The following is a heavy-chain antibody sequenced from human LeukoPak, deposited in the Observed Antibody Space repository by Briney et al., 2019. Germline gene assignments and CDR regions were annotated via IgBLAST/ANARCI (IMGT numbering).Heavy chain of an antibody. CDR2: INSDGSST. Sequence: GGSLRLSCAASGFTFSSYWMHWVRQAPGKGLVWVSRINSDGSSTSYADSIKGRFTISRDNSKNTLYLQMNSLRTDDTAIYYCAKITAAGTDYWGQGTLVTVSS. CDR3: AKITAAGTDY. V-gene: IGHV3-74*01. CDR1: GFTFSSYW. J-gene: IGHJ4*02. D-gene: IGHD6-13*01.